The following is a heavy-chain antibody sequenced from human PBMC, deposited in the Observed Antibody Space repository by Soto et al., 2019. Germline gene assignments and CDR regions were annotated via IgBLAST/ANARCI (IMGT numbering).Heavy chain of an antibody. J-gene: IGHJ3*02. CDR1: GFTFYSYA. D-gene: IGHD1-20*01. Sequence: EVQLLESGGGLVQPGGSLRLSCAASGFTFYSYAMSWVRQAPGKGLEWVSTIGSVGGDTYYADSVKGRFTISRDDSKNTLLIQMNSQRAEDTAVYYCVKDRMAYNSVWDTFDIWGQGTMVTVSS. CDR2: IGSVGGDT. CDR3: VKDRMAYNSVWDTFDI. V-gene: IGHV3-23*01.